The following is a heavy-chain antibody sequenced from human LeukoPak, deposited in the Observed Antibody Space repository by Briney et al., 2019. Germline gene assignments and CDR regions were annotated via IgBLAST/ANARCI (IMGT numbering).Heavy chain of an antibody. J-gene: IGHJ4*02. Sequence: GRSLRLSCAASGFTFSSYAMHWVRQAPGKGLEWVAVISYDGSNKYYADSVKDRFTISRDNSKNTLYLQMNSLRAEDTAVYYCASSGNYSFFDYWGQGTLVTVSS. D-gene: IGHD1-26*01. CDR3: ASSGNYSFFDY. V-gene: IGHV3-30*04. CDR1: GFTFSSYA. CDR2: ISYDGSNK.